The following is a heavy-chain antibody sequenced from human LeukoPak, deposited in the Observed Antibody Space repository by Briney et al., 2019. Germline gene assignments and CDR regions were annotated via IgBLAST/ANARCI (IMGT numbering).Heavy chain of an antibody. CDR2: TNPHSGGT. D-gene: IGHD6-13*01. V-gene: IGHV1-2*02. CDR1: VYTFTDYY. CDR3: ARAVSSSSCTDN. J-gene: IGHJ4*02. Sequence: ASVKVSCKTSVYTFTDYYMNWVRQAPGQGLEWMGWTNPHSGGTNYAQKFQGGVTMTRDTSISTAYMELSRLRSDDTVVYYCARAVSSSSCTDNWGQGTLVTVSS.